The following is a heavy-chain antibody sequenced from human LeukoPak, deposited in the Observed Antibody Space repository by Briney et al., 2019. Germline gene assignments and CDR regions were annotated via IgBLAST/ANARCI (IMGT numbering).Heavy chain of an antibody. CDR2: INPNSGGT. V-gene: IGHV1-18*01. J-gene: IGHJ4*02. D-gene: IGHD6-19*01. CDR3: ARGGGSSGWWDY. Sequence: ASVKVSCKASGGTFSSYAISWVRQAPGQGLEWMGWINPNSGGTNYAQKLQGRVTMTTDTSTSTAYMELRSLRSDDTAVYYCARGGGSSGWWDYWGQGTLVTVSS. CDR1: GGTFSSYA.